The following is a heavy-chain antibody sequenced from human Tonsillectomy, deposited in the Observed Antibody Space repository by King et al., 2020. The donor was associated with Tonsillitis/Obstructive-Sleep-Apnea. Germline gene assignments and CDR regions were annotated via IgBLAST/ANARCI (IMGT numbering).Heavy chain of an antibody. CDR3: ARDPGKTPIGACTGSVCYMFDY. Sequence: VQLVESGGGVVQPGGSLRLSCAASGFTFSSYVMHWVRQAPGKGLEWVALMSYDGSKEYYADSVKGRFTISRDNSKNTLYLQMNSLRAEDTAVYYCARDPGKTPIGACTGSVCYMFDYWGQGTLVTVSS. D-gene: IGHD2-8*02. J-gene: IGHJ4*02. CDR2: MSYDGSKE. CDR1: GFTFSSYV. V-gene: IGHV3-30*01.